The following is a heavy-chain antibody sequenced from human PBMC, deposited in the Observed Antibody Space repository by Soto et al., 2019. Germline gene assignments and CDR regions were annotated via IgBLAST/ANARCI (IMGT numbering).Heavy chain of an antibody. CDR1: GFSFSDGAVG. V-gene: IGHV2-5*02. J-gene: IGHJ4*02. CDR3: ARGRXXESCWGGDCYYFDV. CDR2: YYWDEDE. D-gene: IGHD2-21*01. Sequence: QITLKESGPTLVNPTQTLKLTCTFSGFSFSDGAVGVGWFRQSPGKAPEWLAIYYWDEDEWHSPSLRPRLSISYEAARSQVVLSMVDMDPQDTATYFCARGRXXESCWGGDCYYFDVWGQGLQVAAS.